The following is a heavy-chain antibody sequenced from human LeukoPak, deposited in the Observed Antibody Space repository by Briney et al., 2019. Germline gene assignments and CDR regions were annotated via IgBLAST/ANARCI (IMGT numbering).Heavy chain of an antibody. J-gene: IGHJ4*02. CDR1: GFTFSSYA. D-gene: IGHD3-9*01. Sequence: GGSLRLSCAASGFTFSSYAMHWVRQAPGKGLEYVSAISSNGGSTYYANSVKGRFTISRDNSKNTLYLQMGSLRAEDMAVYYCARASQYYDILTGYPTLDYWGQGTLVTVSS. V-gene: IGHV3-64*01. CDR2: ISSNGGST. CDR3: ARASQYYDILTGYPTLDY.